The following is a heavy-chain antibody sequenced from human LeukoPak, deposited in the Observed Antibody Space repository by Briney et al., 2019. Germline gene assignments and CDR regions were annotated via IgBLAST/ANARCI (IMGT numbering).Heavy chain of an antibody. V-gene: IGHV3-33*01. J-gene: IGHJ3*02. CDR3: AREDTGTTGITGAFDI. CDR1: GFTFSSYG. CDR2: IWYDGSNK. Sequence: PGWSLRLSCVASGFTFSSYGMHWVRQAPGKGLEWLGVIWYDGSNKYYADSVKGRFTISRDNPKNTLYLQMNSLRAEDTAVYNCAREDTGTTGITGAFDIWGQGTMVTVSS. D-gene: IGHD1-1*01.